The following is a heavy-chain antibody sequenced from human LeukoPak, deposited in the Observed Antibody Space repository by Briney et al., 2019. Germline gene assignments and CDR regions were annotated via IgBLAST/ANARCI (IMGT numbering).Heavy chain of an antibody. Sequence: SETLSLTCLVSGASISPYYWGWIRQPPWKGLEWLGYVYYSGSTNYSPSLKSRLTMSVDTSKNQFSLKLTAVTAADTAVYYCARYSGLDGDYFDLWGQGTLVTVSS. CDR3: ARYSGLDGDYFDL. D-gene: IGHD2-21*01. J-gene: IGHJ4*02. CDR2: VYYSGST. V-gene: IGHV4-59*08. CDR1: GASISPYY.